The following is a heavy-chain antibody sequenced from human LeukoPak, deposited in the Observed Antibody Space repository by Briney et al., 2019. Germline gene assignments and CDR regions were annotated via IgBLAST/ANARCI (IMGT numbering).Heavy chain of an antibody. Sequence: PGGSLRLSCAASGFTFSSYGMHWVRQAPGKGLEWVAVIWYDGSNKYYADSVKGRFTISRDNSKNTLYLQMNSLRAEDTAVYYCARDSRRNSTMVRGGNFDYWGQGTLVTVSS. V-gene: IGHV3-33*01. CDR3: ARDSRRNSTMVRGGNFDY. J-gene: IGHJ4*02. CDR1: GFTFSSYG. D-gene: IGHD3-10*01. CDR2: IWYDGSNK.